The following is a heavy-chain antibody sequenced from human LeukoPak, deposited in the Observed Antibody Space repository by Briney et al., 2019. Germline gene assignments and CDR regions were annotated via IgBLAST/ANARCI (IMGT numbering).Heavy chain of an antibody. V-gene: IGHV3-64*01. D-gene: IGHD6-19*01. J-gene: IGHJ4*02. CDR1: GFPFRSYA. Sequence: GGSLRLSCAASGFPFRSYAMHWVRQAPGKGLEYVSAITLDGISTYYANSVKGRFTISRDNSKNTLYLQMGSLRAEDMAVYYCAGVAVPGTYDYWGQGTLVTVSS. CDR2: ITLDGIST. CDR3: AGVAVPGTYDY.